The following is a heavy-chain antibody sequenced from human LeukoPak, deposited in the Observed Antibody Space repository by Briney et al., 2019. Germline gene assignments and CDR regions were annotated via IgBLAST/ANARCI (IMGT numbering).Heavy chain of an antibody. Sequence: GGSLRLSCAASGFTFSGSAMHWVRQASGKGLEWVGRIRSKANSYATAYAASVKGRFTISRDDSKNTAYLQMNSLKTEDTAVYYCTRRGPTVTPVFGYYYYYYMDVWGKGTTVTVSS. CDR3: TRRGPTVTPVFGYYYYYYMDV. V-gene: IGHV3-73*01. J-gene: IGHJ6*03. D-gene: IGHD4-17*01. CDR1: GFTFSGSA. CDR2: IRSKANSYAT.